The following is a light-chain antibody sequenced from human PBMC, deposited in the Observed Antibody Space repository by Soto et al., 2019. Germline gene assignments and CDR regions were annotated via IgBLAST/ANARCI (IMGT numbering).Light chain of an antibody. CDR3: QSYDRRLSGYV. V-gene: IGLV1-40*01. CDR2: GNN. J-gene: IGLJ1*01. CDR1: SSNLGAPYD. Sequence: QSVLTHPPSVSGAPGQTVIISCSGSSSNLGAPYDVNWFRQLPGKVPRLLIYGNNNRPSGVPDRFSGSKSGNSASLAITGLQAEDEADYSCQSYDRRLSGYVFGNGTKVTV.